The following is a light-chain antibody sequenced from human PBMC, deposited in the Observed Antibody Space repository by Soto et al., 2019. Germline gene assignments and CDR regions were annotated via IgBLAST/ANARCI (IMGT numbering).Light chain of an antibody. J-gene: IGKJ2*01. CDR2: AAS. V-gene: IGKV1-9*01. CDR3: QQLTDRRFA. Sequence: IQLTQSPSSVSASVGDRVTISCRASQGNNTFVAWYQQKSGKAPKLLIFAASTLQSGVPSRFSGSGSGTDFTLTISSLQPEDFATYYCQQLTDRRFAFXQGTKADIK. CDR1: QGNNTF.